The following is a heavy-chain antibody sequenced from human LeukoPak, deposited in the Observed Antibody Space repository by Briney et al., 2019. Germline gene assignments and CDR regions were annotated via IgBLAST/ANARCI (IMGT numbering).Heavy chain of an antibody. D-gene: IGHD3-9*01. V-gene: IGHV3-7*03. CDR3: AGGTGFIIKD. CDR1: GFNFNNYW. Sequence: GGSLRLSCAAPGFNFNNYWMSWVRQASGKGPEWVATIKPDGSGEYYVDSVKGRLTISRDNAKNSPYLQMNNLRVEDTAMYYCAGGTGFIIKDWGQGTLVTVSS. J-gene: IGHJ4*02. CDR2: IKPDGSGE.